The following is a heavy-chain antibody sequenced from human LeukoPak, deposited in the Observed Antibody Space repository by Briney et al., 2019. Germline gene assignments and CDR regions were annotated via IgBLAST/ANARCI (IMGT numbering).Heavy chain of an antibody. CDR3: ARTLWFGEGYYYYGMDV. D-gene: IGHD3-10*01. Sequence: SETLSLTCTVSGGSISSYYWSWIRQPAGKGLEWIGRIYTSGSTNYNPSLKSRVTMSVDTSKNQLSLKLSSVTAADTAVYYCARTLWFGEGYYYYGMDVWGQGTTVTVSS. V-gene: IGHV4-4*07. CDR1: GGSISSYY. CDR2: IYTSGST. J-gene: IGHJ6*02.